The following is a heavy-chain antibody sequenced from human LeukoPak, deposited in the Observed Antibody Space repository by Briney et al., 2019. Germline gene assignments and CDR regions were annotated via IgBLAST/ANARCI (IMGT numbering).Heavy chain of an antibody. V-gene: IGHV4-34*01. CDR2: INHSGST. CDR1: GGSFSGYY. CDR3: ARGPRITIFGVVIIRFDY. J-gene: IGHJ4*02. Sequence: SETLSLTCAVYGGSFSGYYWSWIRQPPGKGPEWIGEINHSGSTNYNPSLKSRVTISVDTSKNQFSLKLSSVTAADTAVYYCARGPRITIFGVVIIRFDYWGQGTLVTVSS. D-gene: IGHD3-3*01.